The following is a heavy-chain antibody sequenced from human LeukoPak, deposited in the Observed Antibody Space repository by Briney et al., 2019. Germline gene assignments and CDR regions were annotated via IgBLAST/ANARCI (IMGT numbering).Heavy chain of an antibody. V-gene: IGHV5-51*01. D-gene: IGHD4-11*01. CDR2: IYPGDSNV. Sequence: GESLKISCKGSGYIFTNYWIGWVRQMPGTGLEWMGIIYPGDSNVRYSPSFQGQVTISADKSISTAYLQWSSLKASDTAMYYCARHVTTTAVSWFDPWGQGTLVTVSS. CDR3: ARHVTTTAVSWFDP. J-gene: IGHJ5*02. CDR1: GYIFTNYW.